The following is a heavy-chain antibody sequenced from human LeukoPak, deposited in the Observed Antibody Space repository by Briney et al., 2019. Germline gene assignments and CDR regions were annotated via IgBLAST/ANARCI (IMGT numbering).Heavy chain of an antibody. CDR3: ARDPFLSYYDFWSGYPPFDY. J-gene: IGHJ4*02. V-gene: IGHV1-2*02. Sequence: PGGSLRLSCAASGYTFTGYYMHWVRQAPGQGLEWMGWINPNSGGTNYAQKFQGRVTMTRDTSISTAYMELSRLRSDDTAVYYCARDPFLSYYDFWSGYPPFDYWGQGTLVTVSS. CDR1: GYTFTGYY. CDR2: INPNSGGT. D-gene: IGHD3-3*01.